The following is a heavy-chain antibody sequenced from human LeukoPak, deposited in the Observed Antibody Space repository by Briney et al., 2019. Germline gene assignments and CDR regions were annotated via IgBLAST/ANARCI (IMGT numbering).Heavy chain of an antibody. J-gene: IGHJ4*02. CDR1: GFTFSSYS. CDR3: ARKRGGGSYYFDY. Sequence: PGGSLRLSCAASGFTFSSYSMNWVRQAPGKGLEWVSYISSSSSTIYYADSVKGRFTISRDNAKNSLCLQMNSLRAEDTAVYYCARKRGGGSYYFDYWGQGTLVTVSS. CDR2: ISSSSSTI. D-gene: IGHD2-15*01. V-gene: IGHV3-48*01.